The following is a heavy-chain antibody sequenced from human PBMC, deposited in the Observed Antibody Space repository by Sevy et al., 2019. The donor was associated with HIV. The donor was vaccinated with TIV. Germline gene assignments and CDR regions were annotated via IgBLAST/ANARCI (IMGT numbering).Heavy chain of an antibody. D-gene: IGHD6-19*01. V-gene: IGHV3-11*01. CDR1: GFTFSDYY. Sequence: GGSLRLSCAASGFTFSDYYMSWIRQAPGKGLEWVSYISSSGSSIYYADSVKGRFTISRDNAKNSLYLQMNSPRAEDTAVYYCASVLWSSGYPNYWGQGTLVTVSS. CDR2: ISSSGSSI. CDR3: ASVLWSSGYPNY. J-gene: IGHJ4*02.